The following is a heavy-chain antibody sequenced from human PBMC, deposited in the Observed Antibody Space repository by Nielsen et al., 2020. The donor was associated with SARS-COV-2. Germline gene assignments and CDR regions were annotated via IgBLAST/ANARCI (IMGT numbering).Heavy chain of an antibody. CDR3: ARRLDY. J-gene: IGHJ4*02. CDR1: GFTFSSYA. V-gene: IGHV3-21*01. Sequence: GESLKISCAVSGFTFSSYAMNWVRQAPGKGLEWVSSITSSGYYANYADSMNGRFTISRDNAKNSLYLQIYNVRTEDTAVYYCARRLDYWGQGTPVTVSS. CDR2: ITSSGYYA.